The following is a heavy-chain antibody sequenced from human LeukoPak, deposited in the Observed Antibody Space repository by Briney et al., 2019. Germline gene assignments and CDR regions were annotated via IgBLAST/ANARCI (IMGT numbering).Heavy chain of an antibody. J-gene: IGHJ4*02. CDR1: GFTFSSYD. CDR3: ARGGLQPKSHFDY. CDR2: IGTAGDT. D-gene: IGHD1-1*01. V-gene: IGHV3-13*01. Sequence: PGGSLRLSCAASGFTFSSYDMHWVRQATGKGLVWVSAIGTAGDTYYPGSVKGRFTISRENAKNSLYLQMNSLRAGDTAVYYCARGGLQPKSHFDYWGQGTLVTVSS.